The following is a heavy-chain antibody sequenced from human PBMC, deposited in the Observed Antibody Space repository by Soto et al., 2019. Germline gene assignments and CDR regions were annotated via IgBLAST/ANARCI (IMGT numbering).Heavy chain of an antibody. CDR1: GFTFSSYD. Sequence: GGSLRLSCAASGFTFSSYDMHWVRQATGKGLEWVSAIGTAGDTYYPGSVKGRFTISRENAKNSLYLQMNSLRAEDTAVYYCARDSSGITGTTNYYYYGMDVWGQGTTVTVSS. J-gene: IGHJ6*02. D-gene: IGHD1-7*01. V-gene: IGHV3-13*01. CDR2: IGTAGDT. CDR3: ARDSSGITGTTNYYYYGMDV.